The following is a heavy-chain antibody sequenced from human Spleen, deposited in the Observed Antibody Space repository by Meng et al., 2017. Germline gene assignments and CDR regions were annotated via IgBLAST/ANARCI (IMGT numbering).Heavy chain of an antibody. CDR2: IYYSGST. CDR1: GGSISSSSYY. CDR3: ARGPTTMAHDFDY. Sequence: QVRLQESVPGLVKPSETLSLTCTVSGGSISSSSYYWGWIRQPPGKGLEWIGSIYYSGSTYYNPSLKSRVTISVDTSKNQFSLKLSSVTAADTAVYYCARGPTTMAHDFDYWGQGTLVTVSS. V-gene: IGHV4-39*07. D-gene: IGHD4-11*01. J-gene: IGHJ4*02.